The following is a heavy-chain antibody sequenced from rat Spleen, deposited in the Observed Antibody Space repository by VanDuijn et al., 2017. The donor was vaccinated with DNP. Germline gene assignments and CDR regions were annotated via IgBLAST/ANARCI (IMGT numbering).Heavy chain of an antibody. Sequence: EVQLVESGGGLVQPGRSLTLSCAASGFSFSNYYMAWVRQAPRKGLEWVASISTSSGKTYYQDSVKGRFTISRDNAKNTLYLQMNSLRSEDTATYYCARETRALYYWGQGVMVTVSS. CDR1: GFSFSNYY. CDR2: ISTSSGKT. J-gene: IGHJ2*01. CDR3: ARETRALYY. D-gene: IGHD1-4*01. V-gene: IGHV5-25*01.